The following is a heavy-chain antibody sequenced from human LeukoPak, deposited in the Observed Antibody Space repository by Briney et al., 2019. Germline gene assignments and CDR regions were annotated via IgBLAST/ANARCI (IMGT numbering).Heavy chain of an antibody. CDR2: IKSEINGVTR. Sequence: PGGSLRLSCAASGFNFRNAWMSWVRQAPGKGLEWVGHIKSEINGVTRDYVAPVKGRFTITRDDSKDTLYLQMNSLKIEDTAVYYCTAENRYNFVYWGQGTLVTVSS. D-gene: IGHD5-18*01. CDR3: TAENRYNFVY. J-gene: IGHJ4*02. CDR1: GFNFRNAW. V-gene: IGHV3-15*01.